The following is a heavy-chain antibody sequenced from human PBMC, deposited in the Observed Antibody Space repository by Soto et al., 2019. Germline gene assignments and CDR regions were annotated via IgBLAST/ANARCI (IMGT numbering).Heavy chain of an antibody. J-gene: IGHJ6*02. D-gene: IGHD3-22*01. Sequence: QVQLVESGGGLVKPGGSLRLSCAASGFTFSDYYMSWIRQAPGKGLEWVSYISSSSSYTNYADSVKGRFTISRDNAKNSLYLQMNSLRAEDTAVYYCVVSGYYYVDYYYGMDVWGQGTTVTVSS. CDR3: VVSGYYYVDYYYGMDV. V-gene: IGHV3-11*06. CDR2: ISSSSSYT. CDR1: GFTFSDYY.